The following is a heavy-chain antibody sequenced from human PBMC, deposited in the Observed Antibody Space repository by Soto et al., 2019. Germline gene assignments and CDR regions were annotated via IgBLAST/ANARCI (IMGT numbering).Heavy chain of an antibody. Sequence: SETLSLTCTVSGGSISSYYWSWIRQPPGKGLEWIGYIYYSGSTNYNPSLKSRVTISVDTSKNQFSLKLSSVTAADTAVYYCARDTTVVGFDYWGQGTLVTVSS. D-gene: IGHD4-17*01. CDR2: IYYSGST. CDR3: ARDTTVVGFDY. CDR1: GGSISSYY. J-gene: IGHJ4*02. V-gene: IGHV4-59*01.